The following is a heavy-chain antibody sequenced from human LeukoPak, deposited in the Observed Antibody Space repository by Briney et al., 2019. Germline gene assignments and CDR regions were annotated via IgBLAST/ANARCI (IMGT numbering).Heavy chain of an antibody. Sequence: GGTLRLSCAASGFSFSNYGTSWVRQAPGKGLEWVSSISTSGSSTYYVDSVKGRFTISRDNSKNTLYLQMNSLRAEDTAVYYCAREEGRHYYDSSGYGFDYWGQGTLVTVSS. D-gene: IGHD3-22*01. CDR3: AREEGRHYYDSSGYGFDY. CDR1: GFSFSNYG. J-gene: IGHJ4*02. CDR2: ISTSGSST. V-gene: IGHV3-23*01.